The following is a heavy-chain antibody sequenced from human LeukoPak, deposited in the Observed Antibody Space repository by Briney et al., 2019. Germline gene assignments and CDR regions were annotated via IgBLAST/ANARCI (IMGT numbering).Heavy chain of an antibody. CDR3: ASGLYYDSSGYYYD. V-gene: IGHV3-7*01. CDR2: IKQDGSEK. D-gene: IGHD3-22*01. CDR1: GFTFSSYW. J-gene: IGHJ4*02. Sequence: GGSLRLSCAASGFTFSSYWMGWVRQAPGKGLEWAANIKQDGSEKYYVDSVKGRFTISRDNAKNSLYLQMNSLRAEDTAVYYCASGLYYDSSGYYYDWGQGTLVTVSS.